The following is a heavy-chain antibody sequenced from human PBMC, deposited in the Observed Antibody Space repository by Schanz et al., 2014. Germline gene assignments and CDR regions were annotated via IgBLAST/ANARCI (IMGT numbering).Heavy chain of an antibody. Sequence: VQLVESGGGVVQFGRSLRLSCVASGFTFSSYGMHWVRQAPGKGLEWVSYICSSGNTIYYADSVKGRFTISRDNAKNSRYLQMNSLRAEDTAVYYCARGTDWDLHYWGQGALVTVSS. CDR2: ICSSGNTI. J-gene: IGHJ4*02. D-gene: IGHD3-9*01. CDR3: ARGTDWDLHY. V-gene: IGHV3-48*03. CDR1: GFTFSSYG.